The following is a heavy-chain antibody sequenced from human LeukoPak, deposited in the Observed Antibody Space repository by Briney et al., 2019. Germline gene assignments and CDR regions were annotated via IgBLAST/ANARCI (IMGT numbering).Heavy chain of an antibody. CDR1: GFTFSDYD. Sequence: GGSLRLSCAASGFTFSDYDMSWIGQAPGKGLEWVSYISSSGGTIYYADSVKRRFTISRDNAKNSLYLQMNSLRAEDTAVYYCAELGITVIGGVWGKGTTVTISS. D-gene: IGHD3-10*02. CDR2: ISSSGGTI. J-gene: IGHJ6*04. CDR3: AELGITVIGGV. V-gene: IGHV3-11*04.